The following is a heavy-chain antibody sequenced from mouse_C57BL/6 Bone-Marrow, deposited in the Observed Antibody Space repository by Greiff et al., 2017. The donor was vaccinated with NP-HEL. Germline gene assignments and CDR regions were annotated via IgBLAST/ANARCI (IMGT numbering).Heavy chain of an antibody. D-gene: IGHD2-1*01. V-gene: IGHV1-81*01. CDR1: GYTFTSYG. CDR2: IYPRSGNT. J-gene: IGHJ3*01. CDR3: ARKDYYGNYAWFAY. Sequence: LVESGAELARPGASVKLSCKASGYTFTSYGISWVKQRTGQGLEWIGEIYPRSGNTYYNEKFKGKATLTADKSSSTAYMELRSLTSEDSAVYFCARKDYYGNYAWFAYWGQGTLVTVSA.